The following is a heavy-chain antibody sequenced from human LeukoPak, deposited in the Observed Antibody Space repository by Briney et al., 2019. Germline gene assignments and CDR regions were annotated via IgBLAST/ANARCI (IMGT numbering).Heavy chain of an antibody. V-gene: IGHV1-24*01. CDR3: ATFWGTTYDKYYFDY. CDR2: FDPEDGET. J-gene: IGHJ4*02. Sequence: ASVKVSCKVSGYTLTELSMHWVRQAPGKGLEWMGGFDPEDGETIYAQKFQGRVTMTEDTSTDTAYMELSSLRSEDTTVYYCATFWGTTYDKYYFDYWGPGTLVTVSS. CDR1: GYTLTELS. D-gene: IGHD3-16*01.